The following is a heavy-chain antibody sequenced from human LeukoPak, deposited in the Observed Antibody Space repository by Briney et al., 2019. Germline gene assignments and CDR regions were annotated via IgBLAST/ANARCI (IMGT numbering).Heavy chain of an antibody. D-gene: IGHD3-3*01. CDR3: ARDAGDFWSGYCSVGYYFDY. Sequence: PGRSLRLSCAASGFTFSSYAMHWVRQAPGKGLEWVAVISYDGSNKYYADSVKGRFTISRDNSKNTLYLQTNSLRAEDTAVYYCARDAGDFWSGYCSVGYYFDYWGQGTLVTVSS. CDR1: GFTFSSYA. J-gene: IGHJ4*02. V-gene: IGHV3-30-3*01. CDR2: ISYDGSNK.